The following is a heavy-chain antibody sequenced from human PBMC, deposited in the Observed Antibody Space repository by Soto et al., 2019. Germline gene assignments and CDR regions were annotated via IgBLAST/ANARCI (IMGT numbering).Heavy chain of an antibody. Sequence: ASVKVSCKASGYTFTGCYMHCARQAPGQGLEWMGWINPNSGGTNYAQKFQGWVTMTRDTSISTAYMELSRLRSDDTAVYYCAREAGGALHIAAAGEFDYWGQGTLVTVSS. CDR3: AREAGGALHIAAAGEFDY. V-gene: IGHV1-2*04. CDR2: INPNSGGT. D-gene: IGHD6-13*01. CDR1: GYTFTGCY. J-gene: IGHJ4*02.